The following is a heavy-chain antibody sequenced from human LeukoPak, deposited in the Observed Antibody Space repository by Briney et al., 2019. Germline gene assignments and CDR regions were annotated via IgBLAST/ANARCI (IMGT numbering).Heavy chain of an antibody. D-gene: IGHD3-10*01. CDR2: INPSGGST. J-gene: IGHJ4*02. CDR1: GYSLTTYY. V-gene: IGHV1-2*04. Sequence: ASVKVSCKASGYSLTTYYMHWVRQAPGQGLEWMAIINPSGGSTNYAQKFQGWVTMTRDTSISTAYMELSRLRSDDTAVYYCARDSGYYYGSGSFDYWGQGTLVTVSS. CDR3: ARDSGYYYGSGSFDY.